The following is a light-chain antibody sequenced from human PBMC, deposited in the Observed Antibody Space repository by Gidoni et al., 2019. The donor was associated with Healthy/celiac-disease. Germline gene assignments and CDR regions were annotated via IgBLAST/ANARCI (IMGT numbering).Light chain of an antibody. CDR1: QRVSSY. J-gene: IGKJ3*01. CDR2: DAS. Sequence: EIVLTQSPATLSLSPGERATLSCRASQRVSSYLAWYQQKPGQAPRLLIYDASNRATGIPARFSGSGSGTDFTLTISSLEPEDFAVYYCQQRSNWPVTFXPXTKVDIK. V-gene: IGKV3-11*01. CDR3: QQRSNWPVT.